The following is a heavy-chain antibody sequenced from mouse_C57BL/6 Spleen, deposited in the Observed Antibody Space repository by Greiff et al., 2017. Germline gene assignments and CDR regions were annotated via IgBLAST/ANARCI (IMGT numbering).Heavy chain of an antibody. Sequence: QVHVKQSGAELVKPGASVKISCKASGYAFSSYWMNWVKQRPGKGLEWIGKIYPGDGGTNYNGKFKGKATLTADKSSSTAYMQLSSLTSEDSAVYFCAREGWQRGPFDYWGQGTTLTVSS. CDR1: GYAFSSYW. V-gene: IGHV1-80*01. D-gene: IGHD4-1*02. CDR3: AREGWQRGPFDY. J-gene: IGHJ2*01. CDR2: IYPGDGGT.